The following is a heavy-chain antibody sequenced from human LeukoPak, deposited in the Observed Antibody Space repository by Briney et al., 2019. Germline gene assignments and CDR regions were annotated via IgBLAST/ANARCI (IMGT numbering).Heavy chain of an antibody. CDR2: ISSSGSPT. D-gene: IGHD6-13*01. CDR3: ARDPAAAGTVWLDP. J-gene: IGHJ5*02. V-gene: IGHV3-48*03. Sequence: PGGSLRLSCAASGSTFSSYEMNWVRQAPGKGLEWVSYISSSGSPTYYADSVKGRFTISRDNAKNSLYLQMNSLRADDTAVYYCARDPAAAGTVWLDPWGQGTLVTVSS. CDR1: GSTFSSYE.